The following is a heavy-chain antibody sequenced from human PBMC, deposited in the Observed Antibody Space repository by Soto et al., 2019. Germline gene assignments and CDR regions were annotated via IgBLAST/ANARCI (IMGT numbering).Heavy chain of an antibody. J-gene: IGHJ6*02. CDR2: ISSSSSTI. CDR3: ARCIAVAEGYYYYGMDV. V-gene: IGHV3-48*02. Sequence: GGSLRLSCVASGFTFSSYSMNWVRQAPGKGLEWVSYISSSSSTIYYADSVKGRFTISRDNAKNSLYLQMNSLRDEDTAVYYCARCIAVAEGYYYYGMDVWGQGTTVTVSS. CDR1: GFTFSSYS. D-gene: IGHD6-19*01.